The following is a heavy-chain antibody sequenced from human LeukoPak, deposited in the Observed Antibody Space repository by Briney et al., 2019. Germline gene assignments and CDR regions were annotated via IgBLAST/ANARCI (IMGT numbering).Heavy chain of an antibody. J-gene: IGHJ6*02. CDR3: ARDDSSSYNYYYYYGMDV. D-gene: IGHD6-13*01. V-gene: IGHV1-69*04. CDR1: GGTFSSYT. CDR2: IIPILGIA. Sequence: SVKVSCKASGGTFSSYTISWVRQAPGQGLEWMGRIIPILGIANYAQKFQGRVTITADKSTSTAYMELSSLRSEDTAVYYCARDDSSSYNYYYYYGMDVWGQGTTVTVSS.